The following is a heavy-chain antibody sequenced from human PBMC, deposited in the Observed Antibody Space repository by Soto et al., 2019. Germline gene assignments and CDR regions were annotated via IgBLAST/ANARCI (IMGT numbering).Heavy chain of an antibody. CDR1: GFTFSSYS. J-gene: IGHJ4*02. V-gene: IGHV3-21*01. Sequence: GGSLRLSCAASGFTFSSYSMNWVRQAPGKGLEWVSSISSSSSYIYYADSVKGRFTISRDNAKNSLYLQMNSLRAEDTAVYYCARALGYSYGTGDYWGQGTLVTVSS. CDR3: ARALGYSYGTGDY. D-gene: IGHD5-18*01. CDR2: ISSSSSYI.